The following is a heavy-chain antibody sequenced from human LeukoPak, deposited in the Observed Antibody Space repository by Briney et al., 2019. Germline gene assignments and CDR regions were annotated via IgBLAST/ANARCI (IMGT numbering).Heavy chain of an antibody. J-gene: IGHJ4*02. V-gene: IGHV4-4*07. D-gene: IGHD3-10*01. CDR3: TRSLWFGEFLY. CDR1: GGSISSDY. CDR2: IYTSGNT. Sequence: PSETLSLTCTVSGGSISSDYWSWIRQPAGKGLEWIGRIYTSGNTNYNPSLKSRVTMSVDTSKNQFSLKLSSVTAADTAVYYCTRSLWFGEFLYWGQGTLVTVSS.